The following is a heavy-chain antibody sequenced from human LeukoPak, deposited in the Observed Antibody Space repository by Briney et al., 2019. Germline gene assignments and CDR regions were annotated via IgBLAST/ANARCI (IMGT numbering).Heavy chain of an antibody. CDR2: FDPEDGET. V-gene: IGHV1-24*01. D-gene: IGHD3-22*01. J-gene: IGHJ3*02. Sequence: ASVKVSCKVSGYTLTELSMRWVRQAPGKGLEWMGGFDPEDGETIYAQKFQGRVTMTEDTSTDTAYMELSSLRSEDTAVYYCATASRYYDSSGYRRRDTFDIWGQGTMVTVSS. CDR1: GYTLTELS. CDR3: ATASRYYDSSGYRRRDTFDI.